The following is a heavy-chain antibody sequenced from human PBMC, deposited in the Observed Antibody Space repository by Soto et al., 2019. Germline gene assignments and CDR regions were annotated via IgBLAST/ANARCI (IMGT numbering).Heavy chain of an antibody. CDR1: GGSISSGDYY. J-gene: IGHJ5*02. Sequence: QVQLQESGPGLVKPSQTLSLTCTVSGGSISSGDYYWSWIRQHPWKGLEWIGYIYYSGSTYYNPSLKSRVTTSVDTSKNQFSRKLSSVTAADTAVYYCARWWSGSRQGFDPWGQGTLVTVSS. CDR2: IYYSGST. V-gene: IGHV4-31*03. CDR3: ARWWSGSRQGFDP. D-gene: IGHD3-3*01.